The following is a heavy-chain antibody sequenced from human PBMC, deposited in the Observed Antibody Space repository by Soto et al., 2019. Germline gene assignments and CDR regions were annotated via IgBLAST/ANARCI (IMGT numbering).Heavy chain of an antibody. V-gene: IGHV3-23*01. CDR3: AHLNLALRWFDP. J-gene: IGHJ5*02. Sequence: EVQLLESGGGLVQPGGSLRLSCAASGFTFSSYAMSWVRQAPGKGLEWVSAISGSGGSTYYADSVKGRFTISRDNTKNTLYLQMNSLRAEDTAVYYCAHLNLALRWFDPWGQGTLVTVSS. CDR1: GFTFSSYA. CDR2: ISGSGGST. D-gene: IGHD5-12*01.